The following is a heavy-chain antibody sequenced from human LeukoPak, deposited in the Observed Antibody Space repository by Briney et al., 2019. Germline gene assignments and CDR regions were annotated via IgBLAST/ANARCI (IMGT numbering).Heavy chain of an antibody. V-gene: IGHV1-69*13. Sequence: EASVKASCKVSGYTLTELSMHWVRQVPGQGLEWMGGIIPIFGTANHAQKFQGRVTITADESTSTAYMELSSLRSEDTAVYYCARDQMGAKVGPVDLWGQGTLVTVSS. CDR3: ARDQMGAKVGPVDL. J-gene: IGHJ5*02. CDR1: GYTLTELS. CDR2: IIPIFGTA. D-gene: IGHD5-24*01.